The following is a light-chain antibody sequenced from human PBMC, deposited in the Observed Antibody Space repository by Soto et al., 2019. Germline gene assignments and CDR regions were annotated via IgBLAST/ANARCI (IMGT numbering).Light chain of an antibody. CDR2: TES. V-gene: IGKV1-39*01. Sequence: NWYQHKTGKPPTLLIYTESSLQSGVPSRFSGSGSGTDLTLTISSLQPEDFATYYCQKSYKTPLTFGGGTKVDIK. CDR3: QKSYKTPLT. J-gene: IGKJ4*01.